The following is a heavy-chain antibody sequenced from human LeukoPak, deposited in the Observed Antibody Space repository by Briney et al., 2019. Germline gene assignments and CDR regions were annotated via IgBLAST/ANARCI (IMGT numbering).Heavy chain of an antibody. V-gene: IGHV1-24*01. CDR3: ATRGGIVGATGFDY. Sequence: ASVKVSCKASGYTFTGYYMHWVRQAPGKGLEWMGGFDPEDGETIYAQKFQGRVTMTEDTSTDTAYMELSSLRSEDTAVYYCATRGGIVGATGFDYWGQGTLVTVSS. CDR2: FDPEDGET. CDR1: GYTFTGYY. D-gene: IGHD1-26*01. J-gene: IGHJ4*02.